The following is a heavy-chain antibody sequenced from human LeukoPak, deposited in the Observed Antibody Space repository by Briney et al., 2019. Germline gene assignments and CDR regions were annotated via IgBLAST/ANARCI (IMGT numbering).Heavy chain of an antibody. D-gene: IGHD2-15*01. V-gene: IGHV3-23*01. Sequence: GGSLRLSCAASGFTVSSNYMNWVRQAPGKGLEWVSAISNNGGYTYYADSVQGRFTISRDNSKSTLCLQMNSLRAEDTAVYYCAKQLGYCSDGSCYFPYWGQGTLVTVSS. CDR2: ISNNGGYT. CDR3: AKQLGYCSDGSCYFPY. J-gene: IGHJ4*02. CDR1: GFTVSSNY.